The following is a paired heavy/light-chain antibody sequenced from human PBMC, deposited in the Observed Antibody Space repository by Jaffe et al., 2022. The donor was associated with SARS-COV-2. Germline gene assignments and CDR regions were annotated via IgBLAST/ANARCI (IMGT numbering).Heavy chain of an antibody. CDR3: ARDPHCSGGSCYIRGYYYYGMDV. CDR1: GGSISSSNW. Sequence: QVQLQESGPGLVKPSGTLSLTCAVSGGSISSSNWWSWVRQPPGKGLEWIGEIYHSGSTNYNPSLKSRVTISVDKSKNQFSLKLSSVTAADTAVYYCARDPHCSGGSCYIRGYYYYGMDVWGQGTTVTVSS. V-gene: IGHV4-4*02. J-gene: IGHJ6*02. D-gene: IGHD2-15*01. CDR2: IYHSGST.
Light chain of an antibody. CDR2: DAS. V-gene: IGKV3-11*01. CDR3: QQRSNWPPGYT. J-gene: IGKJ2*01. Sequence: EIVLTQSPATLSLSPGERATLSCRASQSVSSYLAWYQQKPGQAPRLLIYDASNRATGIPARFSGSGSGTDFTLTISSLEPEDFAVYYCQQRSNWPPGYTFGQGTKLEIK. CDR1: QSVSSY.